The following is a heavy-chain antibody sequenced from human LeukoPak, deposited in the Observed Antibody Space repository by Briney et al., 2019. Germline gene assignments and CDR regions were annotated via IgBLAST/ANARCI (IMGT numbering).Heavy chain of an antibody. CDR2: IYTSGST. V-gene: IGHV4-61*02. CDR1: GGSITATGTYY. CDR3: ARETVAGSRFDP. Sequence: PSETLSLTCTVSGGSITATGTYYWSWIRQPAGKGLEWIGRIYTSGSTHYNPSFKSRATISVDTSKTRFSLNLSSVTAADTAVYYCARETVAGSRFDPWGQGTLVTVSS. D-gene: IGHD2-15*01. J-gene: IGHJ5*02.